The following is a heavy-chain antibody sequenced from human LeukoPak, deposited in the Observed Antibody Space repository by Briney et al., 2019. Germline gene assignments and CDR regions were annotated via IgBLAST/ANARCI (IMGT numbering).Heavy chain of an antibody. J-gene: IGHJ5*02. V-gene: IGHV3-15*01. CDR1: RFTFSSYA. CDR3: TTDPWFIAAAGTLWFDP. D-gene: IGHD6-13*01. Sequence: GGSPRLSCAASRFTFSSYAMSWVRQAPGKGLEWVGRIKSKTDGGTTDYAVPVKGRFTISRDDSKNTLYPQMNSLKTEDTAVYYCTTDPWFIAAAGTLWFDPWGQGTLVTVSS. CDR2: IKSKTDGGTT.